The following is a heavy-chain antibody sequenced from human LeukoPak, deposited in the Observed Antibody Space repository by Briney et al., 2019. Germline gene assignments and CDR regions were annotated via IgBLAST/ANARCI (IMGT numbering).Heavy chain of an antibody. CDR1: GFTFSNAW. Sequence: GGSLRLSCAASGFTFSNAWMSWVRQAPGKGLEWVGRIKSKTDGGTTDYAAPVKGRFTISRDDSKNTLYLQMNSLKTEDTAVYYCTEGSEGDYNYYYYGMDVWGKGATVTVSS. CDR2: IKSKTDGGTT. V-gene: IGHV3-15*01. D-gene: IGHD4-17*01. J-gene: IGHJ6*04. CDR3: TEGSEGDYNYYYYGMDV.